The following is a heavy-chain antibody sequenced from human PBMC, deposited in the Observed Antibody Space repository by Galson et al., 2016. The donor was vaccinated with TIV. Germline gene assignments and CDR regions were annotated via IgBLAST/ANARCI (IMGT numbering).Heavy chain of an antibody. J-gene: IGHJ4*02. D-gene: IGHD5-18*01. CDR2: IGGTGGST. V-gene: IGHV3-23*01. CDR1: GFRFNSYA. Sequence: SLRLSCAASGFRFNSYAMNWVRQAPGKGLEWVSSIGGTGGSTYYADSVKGRFTISRDSYKDAVYLQMNSLRAEDTAIYFCAKDRQWIPSSLDYWDQGILVTVSS. CDR3: AKDRQWIPSSLDY.